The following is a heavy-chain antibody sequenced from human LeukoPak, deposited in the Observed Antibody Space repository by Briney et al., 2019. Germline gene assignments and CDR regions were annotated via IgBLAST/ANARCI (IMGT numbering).Heavy chain of an antibody. CDR1: GGSISSSNYY. CDR3: AAGYCSSTSCYDYFDY. D-gene: IGHD2-2*01. J-gene: IGHJ4*02. V-gene: IGHV4-39*01. Sequence: SETLSLTCTVSGGSISSSNYYWGWIRQPPGKGLDWIRNIYYSGTTYYNPSLKSRVTISVDTSKNQFSLKLSSVTAADTAVYYCAAGYCSSTSCYDYFDYWGQGTLVTVSS. CDR2: IYYSGTT.